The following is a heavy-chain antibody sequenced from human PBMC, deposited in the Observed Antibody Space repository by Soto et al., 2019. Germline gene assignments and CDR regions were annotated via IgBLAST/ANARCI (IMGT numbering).Heavy chain of an antibody. CDR3: SKCPRLADAFDI. D-gene: IGHD3-16*01. CDR1: EFTFSSDS. V-gene: IGHV3-21*04. J-gene: IGHJ3*02. CDR2: ISSSSSYI. Sequence: GSPXLSCAASEFTFSSDSMNWVRQAPGKGLEWVSSISSSSSYIYYADSVKGRFTISRDNAKNTLYLQMNSLRAEETAVYYCSKCPRLADAFDIWCQGPMVTVSS.